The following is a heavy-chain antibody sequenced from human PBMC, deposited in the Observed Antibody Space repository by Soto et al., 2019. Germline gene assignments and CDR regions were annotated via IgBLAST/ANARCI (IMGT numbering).Heavy chain of an antibody. J-gene: IGHJ5*02. D-gene: IGHD3-10*01. CDR2: IYHSGST. V-gene: IGHV4-30-2*01. CDR1: GGSISSGGYF. CDR3: ARGLGP. Sequence: QLQLQESGSGLVKPSQTLSLTCVVSGGSISSGGYFWSWIRQPPGKGLEWIGYIYHSGSTYYNPSRKSRATISVDRSKNQFSLKLSSVTAADTAVYYCARGLGPWGQGTLVTVSS.